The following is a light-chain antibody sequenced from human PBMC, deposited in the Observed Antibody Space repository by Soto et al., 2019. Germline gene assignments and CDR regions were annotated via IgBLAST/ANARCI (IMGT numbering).Light chain of an antibody. CDR3: QSYDSTLSGSV. J-gene: IGLJ3*02. Sequence: QPVLTQPPSVSGAPGQRVTISCTVTSSNIGADYDVHWYQHLPGTSPKLLIFGNTNRPSGVPDRFSGSKSGTSASLAITGLQAEDEADYYCQSYDSTLSGSVFGGGTKLTVL. V-gene: IGLV1-40*01. CDR1: SSNIGADYD. CDR2: GNT.